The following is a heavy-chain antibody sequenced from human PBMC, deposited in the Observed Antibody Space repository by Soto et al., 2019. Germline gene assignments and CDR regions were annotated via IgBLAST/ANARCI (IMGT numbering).Heavy chain of an antibody. J-gene: IGHJ3*02. D-gene: IGHD2-15*01. CDR2: TRNKANSYTT. CDR3: ARENSYYCSGGSCPDAFDI. V-gene: IGHV3-72*01. Sequence: GGSLRLSCAASGFTFSDHYMDWVRQAPGKGLEWVGRTRNKANSYTTEYAASVKGRFTISRDDSKNSLYLQMNSLKTEDTAVYYCARENSYYCSGGSCPDAFDIWGQGTMVTVSS. CDR1: GFTFSDHY.